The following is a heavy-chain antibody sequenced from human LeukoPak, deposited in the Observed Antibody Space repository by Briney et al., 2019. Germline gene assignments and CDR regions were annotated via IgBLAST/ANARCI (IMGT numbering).Heavy chain of an antibody. CDR2: IKQDGSEI. V-gene: IGHV3-7*01. Sequence: GGSLRLSCAASGFSFNNYRMNWVRQAPGKGLEWVAHIKQDGSEIYYVASVKGRFTISRDNANNSLYLQMNNLRAEDTAVYYCAREFSGCLDYWGQGTLVTVSS. CDR3: AREFSGCLDY. J-gene: IGHJ4*02. CDR1: GFSFNNYR. D-gene: IGHD1-26*01.